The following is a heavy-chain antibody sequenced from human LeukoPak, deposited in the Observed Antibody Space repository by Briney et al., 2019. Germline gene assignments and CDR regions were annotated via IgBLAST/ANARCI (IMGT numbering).Heavy chain of an antibody. Sequence: SETLSLTCTVSGGSVSSGINCWSWIRQPPGKGLEWIGYIYYSGSTTYNPSLKSRVTISADTSKNQFSLKLSSVTAADTAVYYCARENAADGWDWGQGTTVTVSS. CDR1: GGSVSSGINC. CDR3: ARENAADGWD. D-gene: IGHD6-19*01. CDR2: IYYSGST. V-gene: IGHV4-61*01. J-gene: IGHJ6*02.